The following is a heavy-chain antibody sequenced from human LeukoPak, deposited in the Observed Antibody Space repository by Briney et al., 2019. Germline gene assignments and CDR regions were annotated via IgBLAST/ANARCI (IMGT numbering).Heavy chain of an antibody. CDR3: AKHDTVFGAAHFYMDV. CDR1: GGSINTYY. V-gene: IGHV4-4*09. J-gene: IGHJ6*03. D-gene: IGHD3-3*01. Sequence: SETLSLTCAVSGGSINTYYWSWIRQPPGKGLEWIGYIYTTGDTNYNPSLKGPVTISLDTSKNQFSLNLSSVTAADTAVYYCAKHDTVFGAAHFYMDVWGKGTTVTVSS. CDR2: IYTTGDT.